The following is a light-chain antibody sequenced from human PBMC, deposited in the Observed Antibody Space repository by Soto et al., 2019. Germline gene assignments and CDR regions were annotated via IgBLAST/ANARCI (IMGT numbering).Light chain of an antibody. CDR2: GAS. CDR1: QSVNSNY. Sequence: EIVLTQSPGTLSLSPGDRATLSCRASQSVNSNYLAWYQRKPGQAPRLLIYGASNRATDIPYRFSASGSGTDFTLTINRLEAEDFAVYYCQQYDSTPPTVGQGTKVEVK. CDR3: QQYDSTPPT. V-gene: IGKV3-20*01. J-gene: IGKJ1*01.